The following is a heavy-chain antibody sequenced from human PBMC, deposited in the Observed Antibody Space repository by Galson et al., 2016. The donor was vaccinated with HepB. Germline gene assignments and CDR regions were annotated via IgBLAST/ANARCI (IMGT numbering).Heavy chain of an antibody. V-gene: IGHV1-18*01. CDR1: GYSFTNYV. J-gene: IGHJ4*02. CDR3: ARNEIRRTRAAARPGDY. D-gene: IGHD6-6*01. CDR2: ISPYNGNT. Sequence: SVKVSCKASGYSFTNYVITWVRQAPGQGLEWMGWISPYNGNTNYAQNLQDRVTMTTDASTNTAFMELRNLRSDDTALYFCARNEIRRTRAAARPGDYWGQGTLVTVSS.